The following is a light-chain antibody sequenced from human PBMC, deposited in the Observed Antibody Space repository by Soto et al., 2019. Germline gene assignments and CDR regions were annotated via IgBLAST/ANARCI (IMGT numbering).Light chain of an antibody. CDR1: QSVSSSY. CDR2: GAS. J-gene: IGKJ1*01. V-gene: IGKV3-20*01. CDR3: QQYGSSPGT. Sequence: EIVLTQSPATLSLSPGERATLSCRASQSVSSSYLAWYQRKPGQAPRLLIYGASSRATGIPDRFSGSGSGTDFTLTISRLGPEDFAVYYCQQYGSSPGTFGQGTKVDIK.